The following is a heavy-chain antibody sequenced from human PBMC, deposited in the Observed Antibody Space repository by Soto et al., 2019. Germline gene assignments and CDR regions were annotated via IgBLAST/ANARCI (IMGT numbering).Heavy chain of an antibody. CDR2: IKQDGSEK. CDR3: AGPQSRISGTTIDY. J-gene: IGHJ4*02. CDR1: GFTFSNYW. D-gene: IGHD1-20*01. V-gene: IGHV3-7*05. Sequence: PGGSLRLSCAASGFTFSNYWMTWVRQAPGKGLEWVANIKQDGSEKYYLDSVKGRFTISRDNARNSLYLQMNSLRAEDTAIYYCAGPQSRISGTTIDYWGQGTLVTVSS.